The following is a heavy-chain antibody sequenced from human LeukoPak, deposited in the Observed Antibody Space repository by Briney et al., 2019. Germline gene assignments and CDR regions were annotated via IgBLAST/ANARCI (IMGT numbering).Heavy chain of an antibody. J-gene: IGHJ3*02. D-gene: IGHD3-3*01. CDR3: ASEAYFDFRDAFHI. CDR1: GFTVSSNY. V-gene: IGHV3-21*01. Sequence: PGGSLRLSCAASGFTVSSNYMSWVRQAPGKGLEWVSVISSSNSYIYYADSVKGRFTISRDNAKNALYLQMNSLRAEDTAVYYCASEAYFDFRDAFHIWGQGTLVTVSS. CDR2: ISSSNSYI.